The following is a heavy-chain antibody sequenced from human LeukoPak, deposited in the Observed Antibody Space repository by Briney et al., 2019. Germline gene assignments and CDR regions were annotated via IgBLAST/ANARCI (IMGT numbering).Heavy chain of an antibody. V-gene: IGHV3-48*04. CDR1: GFTFSGYS. CDR2: ISSSSSTI. CDR3: ARSATYNWFDS. D-gene: IGHD1-26*01. Sequence: GGSLRLSCAASGFTFSGYSMNWVRQAPGKGLEWVSYISSSSSTIYYADSVKGRFTISRDNAKNSLYLQINSLRAEDTAVYYCARSATYNWFDSWGQGTLVTVSS. J-gene: IGHJ5*01.